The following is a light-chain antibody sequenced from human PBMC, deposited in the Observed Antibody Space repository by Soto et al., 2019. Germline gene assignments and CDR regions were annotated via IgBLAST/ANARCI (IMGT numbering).Light chain of an antibody. CDR1: QSVSNNY. CDR2: GAS. Sequence: ETVLTQSPGTLSLSPGERATLFCRASQSVSNNYLAWYQQKPGQAPRLLIYGASSRATGIPDRFSGSGSGTDFSLTISRLEPEDSAVYYCQQHGTSPPSWTFSQGTKVEIK. CDR3: QQHGTSPPSWT. J-gene: IGKJ1*01. V-gene: IGKV3-20*01.